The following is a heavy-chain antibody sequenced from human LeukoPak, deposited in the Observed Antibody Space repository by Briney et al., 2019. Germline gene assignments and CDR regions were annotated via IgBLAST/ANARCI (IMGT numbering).Heavy chain of an antibody. CDR2: IYYSGST. V-gene: IGHV4-31*03. J-gene: IGHJ4*02. Sequence: PSETLSLTCTVSGGSISSGGYYWSWIRQHPGKGLEWIGYIYYSGSTYYNPSLKSRVTISVDTSKNQFSLKLSSVTAADTAVYYCAGAARYYDFWSGYYTDRYYFDYWGQGTLVTVSS. D-gene: IGHD3-3*01. CDR3: AGAARYYDFWSGYYTDRYYFDY. CDR1: GGSISSGGYY.